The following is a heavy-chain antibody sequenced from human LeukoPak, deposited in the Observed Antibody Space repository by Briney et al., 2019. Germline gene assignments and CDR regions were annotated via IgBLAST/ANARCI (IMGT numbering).Heavy chain of an antibody. V-gene: IGHV1-8*01. D-gene: IGHD2-2*01. J-gene: IGHJ4*02. CDR3: ARDMEYCSSTSCYVLDY. CDR1: GYTFTSYD. CDR2: MNPNSGNT. Sequence: ASVKVSCKASGYTFTSYDINWVRQATGQGLEWMGWMNPNSGNTGYAQKFQGRVTMTRNTSISTAYMELSSLRSEDTAVYYCARDMEYCSSTSCYVLDYWGQGTLVTVSS.